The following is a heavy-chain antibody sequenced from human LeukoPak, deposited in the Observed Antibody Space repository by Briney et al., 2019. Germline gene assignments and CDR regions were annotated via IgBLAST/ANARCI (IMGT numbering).Heavy chain of an antibody. Sequence: GGSLRLSCAASGFTFSSYAMSWVRQAPGKGLEGVSAISGSGGSTYYADSVKGRFTISRDNSKNTLYLQMNSLRAEDTAVYYCAKSRGSGSSYYYYGMDVWGQGTTVTVSS. CDR2: ISGSGGST. CDR1: GFTFSSYA. D-gene: IGHD3-10*01. V-gene: IGHV3-23*01. J-gene: IGHJ6*02. CDR3: AKSRGSGSSYYYYGMDV.